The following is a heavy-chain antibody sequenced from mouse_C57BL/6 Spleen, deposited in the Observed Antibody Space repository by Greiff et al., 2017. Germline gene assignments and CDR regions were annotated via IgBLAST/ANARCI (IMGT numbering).Heavy chain of an antibody. CDR3: AREEDDYAWFAY. D-gene: IGHD2-4*01. Sequence: EVLLVESGGGLVKPGGSLKLSCAASGFTFSSYAMSWVRQTPEKRLEWVATISDGGSYTYYPDNVKGRFTISRDNAKNNLYLQMSHLKSEDTAMYYCAREEDDYAWFAYWGQGTLVTVSA. J-gene: IGHJ3*01. CDR2: ISDGGSYT. CDR1: GFTFSSYA. V-gene: IGHV5-4*01.